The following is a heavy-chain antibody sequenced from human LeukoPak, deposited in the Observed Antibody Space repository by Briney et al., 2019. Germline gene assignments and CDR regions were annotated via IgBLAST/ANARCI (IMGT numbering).Heavy chain of an antibody. CDR1: GFTFSGFA. CDR2: ISGSGDNT. D-gene: IGHD1-26*01. V-gene: IGHV3-23*01. Sequence: GGSLRLSCAASGFTFSGFAMSWVRRPPGKGLEWVSGISGSGDNTLYADSVKGRLTISRDNSKNTLYQEMNSLRAEDTAIYYCAKMKGHPLPKYYMDVWGQGTTVTVSS. J-gene: IGHJ6*01. CDR3: AKMKGHPLPKYYMDV.